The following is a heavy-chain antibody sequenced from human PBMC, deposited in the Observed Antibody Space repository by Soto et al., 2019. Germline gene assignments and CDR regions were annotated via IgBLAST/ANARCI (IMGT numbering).Heavy chain of an antibody. Sequence: SETLSLTCTVSGGSISSSSYYWGWIRQHPGKGLEWIGSIYYSGSTYYNPSLKSRVTISVDTSKNQFSLKLSSVTAADTAVYYCASRTYYDILTGYWDSDYWGQGTLVTVSS. CDR1: GGSISSSSYY. D-gene: IGHD3-9*01. J-gene: IGHJ4*02. CDR3: ASRTYYDILTGYWDSDY. V-gene: IGHV4-39*01. CDR2: IYYSGST.